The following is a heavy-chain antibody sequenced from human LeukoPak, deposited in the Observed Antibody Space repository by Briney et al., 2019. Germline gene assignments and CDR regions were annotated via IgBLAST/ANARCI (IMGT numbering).Heavy chain of an antibody. CDR1: VFNFIDYS. CDR2: IGISSGNS. J-gene: IGHJ4*01. CDR3: ARDHRYAFDN. V-gene: IGHV3-48*01. Sequence: GWSLRLSCPASVFNFIDYSMNWVRQAPAKGREWISYIGISSGNSKYADSVKGRFTISREKARNSLYLQMNSLRVEDTAVYYCARDHRYAFDNWGHGTLDTVSS. D-gene: IGHD5-12*01.